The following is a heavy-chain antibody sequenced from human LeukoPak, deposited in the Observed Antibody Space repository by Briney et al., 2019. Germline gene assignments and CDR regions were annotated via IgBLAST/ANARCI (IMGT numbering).Heavy chain of an antibody. CDR1: GGSISSYY. V-gene: IGHV4-59*01. CDR2: IYYSGST. Sequence: PSETLSLTCTVSGGSISSYYWSWIRQPPGKGLEWIGYIYYSGSTNYNPSLKSRVTISVDTSKNQFSLKLSSVTAADTAVYYCASGGNDYGDSFDYWGQGTLVTASS. D-gene: IGHD4-17*01. J-gene: IGHJ4*02. CDR3: ASGGNDYGDSFDY.